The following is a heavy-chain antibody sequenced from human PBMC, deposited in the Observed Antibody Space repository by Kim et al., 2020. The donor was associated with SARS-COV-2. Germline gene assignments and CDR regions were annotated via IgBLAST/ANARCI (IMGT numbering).Heavy chain of an antibody. CDR1: GFTFSSYS. D-gene: IGHD3-10*01. J-gene: IGHJ4*02. CDR2: ISSSSSYI. V-gene: IGHV3-21*01. CDR3: ARGEGLLWFGDPRDY. Sequence: GGSLRLSCAASGFTFSSYSMNWVRQAPGKGLEWVSSISSSSSYIYYADSVKGRFTISRDNAKNSLYLQMNSLRAEDTAVYYCARGEGLLWFGDPRDYWGQGTLVTVSS.